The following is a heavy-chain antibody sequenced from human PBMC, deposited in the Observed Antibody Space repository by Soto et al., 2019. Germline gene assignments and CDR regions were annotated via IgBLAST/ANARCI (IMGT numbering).Heavy chain of an antibody. J-gene: IGHJ4*02. CDR1: GGSISSSSYY. D-gene: IGHD6-13*01. CDR2: IYYSGIS. Sequence: PSETLSLTCTVTGGSISSSSYYWGWIRQPPGKGLEWIGSIYYSGISYYNPSINTRATLSLHPSLPHSSLNLTSLPAADTAVYYGARQNSSSWQHFDYWGQGTLVTVSS. V-gene: IGHV4-39*01. CDR3: ARQNSSSWQHFDY.